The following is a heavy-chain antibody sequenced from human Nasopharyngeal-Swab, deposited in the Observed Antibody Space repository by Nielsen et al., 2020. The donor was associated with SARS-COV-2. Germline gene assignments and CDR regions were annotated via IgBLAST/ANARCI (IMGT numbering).Heavy chain of an antibody. V-gene: IGHV3-30-3*01. CDR1: GFTFSSYA. J-gene: IGHJ4*02. D-gene: IGHD6-19*01. CDR3: ARDLAVADPFDY. Sequence: GESLKISCAASGFTFSSYAMHWVRQAPGKGLEWVADISYDGSNKYYADSVKGRFTISRDNSKNTLYLQMNSLRAEDTAVYYCARDLAVADPFDYWGQGTLVTVSS. CDR2: ISYDGSNK.